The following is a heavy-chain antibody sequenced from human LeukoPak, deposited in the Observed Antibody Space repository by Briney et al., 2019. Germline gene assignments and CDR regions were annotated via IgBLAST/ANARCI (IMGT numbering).Heavy chain of an antibody. V-gene: IGHV4-39*01. J-gene: IGHJ4*02. CDR3: ARYVVYGSGKYYFDY. CDR1: GGSISSSTYY. Sequence: SETLSLTCTVSGGSISSSTYYWSWIRQPPGKGLEWIASINYSGSTYYNPSLKSRVTISVDTSENQFSLKLSSVTAADTAVYYCARYVVYGSGKYYFDYWGQGTLVAVSS. D-gene: IGHD3-10*01. CDR2: INYSGST.